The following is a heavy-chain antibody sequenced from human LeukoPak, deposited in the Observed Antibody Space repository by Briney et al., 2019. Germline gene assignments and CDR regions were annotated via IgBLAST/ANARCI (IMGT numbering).Heavy chain of an antibody. V-gene: IGHV3-30-3*01. D-gene: IGHD3-22*01. J-gene: IGHJ6*02. Sequence: GGSLGLSCAASGFTFSSYAMHWVRQAPGKGLEWVAVISYDGSNKYYADSVKGRFTISRDNSKNTLYLQMNSLRAEDTAVYYCARDQQSRDYYDSSGYYGTYYYYGMDVWGQGTTVTVSS. CDR3: ARDQQSRDYYDSSGYYGTYYYYGMDV. CDR2: ISYDGSNK. CDR1: GFTFSSYA.